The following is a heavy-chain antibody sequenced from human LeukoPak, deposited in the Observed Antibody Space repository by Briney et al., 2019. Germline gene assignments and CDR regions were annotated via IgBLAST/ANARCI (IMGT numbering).Heavy chain of an antibody. CDR2: IYYSGST. D-gene: IGHD1-26*01. J-gene: IGHJ4*02. Sequence: PSETLSLTCTVSGGSVSSGSYYWSWLRQPPGKGLEWIGYIYYSGSTTYNPSLKSRVTISVETSKNQFSLKVSSVTAADTAVYYCARAGGRYAANDYWGQGTLVTVSS. CDR1: GGSVSSGSYY. V-gene: IGHV4-61*01. CDR3: ARAGGRYAANDY.